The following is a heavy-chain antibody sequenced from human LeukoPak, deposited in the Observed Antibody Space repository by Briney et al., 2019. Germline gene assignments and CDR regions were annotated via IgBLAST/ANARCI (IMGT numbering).Heavy chain of an antibody. CDR1: GFTFSSYS. D-gene: IGHD6-13*01. CDR3: ARWGIAAAGTFDYYYGMDV. V-gene: IGHV3-21*01. CDR2: ISSSSSYI. Sequence: GGSLRLSCAASGFTFSSYSMNWVRQAPGKGLEWVSSISSSSSYIYYADSVKGRFTISRDNAKNSLYLQMNSLRAEDTAVYYCARWGIAAAGTFDYYYGMDVWGQGTTVTVSS. J-gene: IGHJ6*02.